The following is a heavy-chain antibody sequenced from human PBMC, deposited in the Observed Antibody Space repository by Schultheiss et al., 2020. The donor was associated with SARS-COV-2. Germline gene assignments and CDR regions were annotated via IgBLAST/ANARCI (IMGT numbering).Heavy chain of an antibody. J-gene: IGHJ3*02. CDR1: GYSISSGYY. CDR3: ARHEVRRWDIVVVPADKPYAFDI. CDR2: IYYSGST. V-gene: IGHV4-38-2*01. Sequence: GSLRLSCAVSGYSISSGYYWGWIRQPPGKGLEWIGYIYYSGSTNYNPSLKSRVTISVDTSKNQFSLKLSSVTAADTAVYYCARHEVRRWDIVVVPADKPYAFDIWGQGTMVTVSS. D-gene: IGHD2-2*01.